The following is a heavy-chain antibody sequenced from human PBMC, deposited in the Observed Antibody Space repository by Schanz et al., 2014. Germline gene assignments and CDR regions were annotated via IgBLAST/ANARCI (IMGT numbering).Heavy chain of an antibody. CDR3: ARDRPYYYESSGYYYYYGMDV. Sequence: EMQVVESGGGSVQPGGSLRVSCAASGFTFSNYWMSWVRQAPGKGLEWVANIKQDGSEKFYVDSVKGRFTISRDNAKNSLYLQMNSLRDEDTAVYYCARDRPYYYESSGYYYYYGMDVWGQGTTVTVSS. D-gene: IGHD3-22*01. V-gene: IGHV3-7*01. CDR2: IKQDGSEK. CDR1: GFTFSNYW. J-gene: IGHJ6*02.